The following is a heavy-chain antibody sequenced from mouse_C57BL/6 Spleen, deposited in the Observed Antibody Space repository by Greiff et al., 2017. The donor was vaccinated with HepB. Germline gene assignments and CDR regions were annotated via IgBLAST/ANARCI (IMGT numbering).Heavy chain of an antibody. CDR1: GFTFSDYG. Sequence: EVHLVESGGGLVKPGGSLKLSCAASGFTFSDYGMHWVRQAPEKGLEWVAYISSGSSTIYYADTVKGRFTISRDNAKNTLFLQMTSLRSEDTAMYYCARDEYYGSLFAYWGQGTLVTVSA. CDR3: ARDEYYGSLFAY. D-gene: IGHD1-1*01. V-gene: IGHV5-17*01. CDR2: ISSGSSTI. J-gene: IGHJ3*01.